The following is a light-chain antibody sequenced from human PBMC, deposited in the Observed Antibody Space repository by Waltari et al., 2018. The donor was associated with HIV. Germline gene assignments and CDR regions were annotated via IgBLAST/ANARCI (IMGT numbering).Light chain of an antibody. V-gene: IGKV3-15*01. CDR1: QRIRSN. J-gene: IGKJ4*01. CDR3: QQYNNFPLT. Sequence: EVVLTQSPATLSVSPGERATLSCRASQRIRSNLVWYQQKFGQAPRPLIYRASSRATGIPARFSGSGSGTEFTLTISSLQSEDSAVYYCQQYNNFPLTFGGGTKVEIK. CDR2: RAS.